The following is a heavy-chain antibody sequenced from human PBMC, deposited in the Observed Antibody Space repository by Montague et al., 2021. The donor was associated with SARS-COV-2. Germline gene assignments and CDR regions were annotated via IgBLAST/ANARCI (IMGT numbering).Heavy chain of an antibody. V-gene: IGHV4-59*13. D-gene: IGHD3-9*01. CDR1: GGSIDNYF. Sequence: SETLSLTCTASGGSIDNYFWSWIRQPPGKGLEWIGYIYNSGSTNYNPSLKSRVTMSGDTSNNQFSLKLSSVTAADTAMYYCALSLRYFDWADAFDVWGQGTMVIVSP. J-gene: IGHJ3*01. CDR3: ALSLRYFDWADAFDV. CDR2: IYNSGST.